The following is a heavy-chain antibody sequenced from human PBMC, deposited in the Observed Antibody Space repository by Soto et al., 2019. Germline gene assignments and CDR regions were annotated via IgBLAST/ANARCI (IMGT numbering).Heavy chain of an antibody. V-gene: IGHV3-23*01. CDR1: GFTFSSYA. J-gene: IGHJ4*02. Sequence: PGGSLRLSCAASGFTFSSYAMSWVRQAPGKGLEWVSAISGSGGSTYYADSVKGRFTISRDNSKNTLYLQMNSLRAEDTAVYYCAKSLGVAWRVDLSEYYFDYWGQGTLVTVSS. CDR3: AKSLGVAWRVDLSEYYFDY. CDR2: ISGSGGST. D-gene: IGHD2-21*01.